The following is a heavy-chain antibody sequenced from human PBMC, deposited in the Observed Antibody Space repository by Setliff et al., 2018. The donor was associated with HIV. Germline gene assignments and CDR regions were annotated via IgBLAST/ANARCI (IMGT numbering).Heavy chain of an antibody. CDR3: TSSYINYAY. Sequence: GGSLRLSCTASGLTLGDYAMSWVRQAPGKGLEWVGFIRSKTYGGTTEYAASVKGRFTISRDESKSTLYLQMKSLKTEDTAVYYCTSSYINYAYWGQGTLVTVSS. V-gene: IGHV3-49*04. D-gene: IGHD4-4*01. CDR2: IRSKTYGGTT. CDR1: GLTLGDYA. J-gene: IGHJ4*02.